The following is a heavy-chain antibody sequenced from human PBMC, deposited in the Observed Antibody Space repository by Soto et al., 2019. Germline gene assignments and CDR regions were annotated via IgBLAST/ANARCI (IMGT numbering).Heavy chain of an antibody. CDR2: INAGNGNT. J-gene: IGHJ4*02. CDR1: GYTFTSYA. CDR3: ARAVGGTTSTIDY. V-gene: IGHV1-3*05. Sequence: QVQLVQSGAEEKKPGASVKVSCKASGYTFTSYAMHWVRQAPGQRLEWMGWINAGNGNTKYSQKVQGRVTITSDTAASTDYMALSSLRSEDTAVYYCARAVGGTTSTIDYWGQGTVVTVSS. D-gene: IGHD4-17*01.